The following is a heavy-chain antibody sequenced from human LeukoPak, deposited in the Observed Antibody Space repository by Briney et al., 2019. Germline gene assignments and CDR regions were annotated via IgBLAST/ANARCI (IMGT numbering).Heavy chain of an antibody. CDR1: GFTFSSYG. D-gene: IGHD2-2*01. CDR2: IRYDGSNK. J-gene: IGHJ4*02. CDR3: ATPRYCSSTSCPSFDF. V-gene: IGHV3-30*02. Sequence: GGSLRLSCAASGFTFSSYGMHWVRQAPGKGLEWVAFIRYDGSNKYYADSVTGRFTISRDNSKNTLYLQMNSLRAEDTAVYYCATPRYCSSTSCPSFDFWGQGTLVTVSS.